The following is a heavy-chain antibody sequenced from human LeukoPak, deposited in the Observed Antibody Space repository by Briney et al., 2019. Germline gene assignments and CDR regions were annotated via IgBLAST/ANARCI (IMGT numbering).Heavy chain of an antibody. CDR2: ISGGST. J-gene: IGHJ5*02. D-gene: IGHD3-3*01. V-gene: IGHV3-38-3*01. Sequence: GGSLRLSCAASGFTVSSNEMSWVRQAPGKGLEWVSSISGGSTYYADSRKGRFTISRDDSKNTLYLQMNSLRAEDTAVYYCAKLVPSDDFWSGYLGWFDPWDQGTLVTVSS. CDR1: GFTVSSNE. CDR3: AKLVPSDDFWSGYLGWFDP.